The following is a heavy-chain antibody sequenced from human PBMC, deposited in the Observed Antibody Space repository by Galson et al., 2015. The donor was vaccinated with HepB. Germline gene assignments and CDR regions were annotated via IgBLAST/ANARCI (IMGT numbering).Heavy chain of an antibody. Sequence: SLRLSCAASGFSFSSYWVSWVRQAPGKGLECVASIKTDGGAKQYVDSVKGRFTISRDNARSSLFLQMNSLRGEDTAVYYCARDWAPASLWGQGTLVTVSS. J-gene: IGHJ4*02. V-gene: IGHV3-7*01. CDR3: ARDWAPASL. CDR1: GFSFSSYW. CDR2: IKTDGGAK. D-gene: IGHD3-16*01.